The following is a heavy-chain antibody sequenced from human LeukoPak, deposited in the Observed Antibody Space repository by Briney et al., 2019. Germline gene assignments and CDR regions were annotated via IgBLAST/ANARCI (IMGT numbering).Heavy chain of an antibody. V-gene: IGHV1-18*01. D-gene: IGHD6-6*01. CDR3: ARSRSQLVLVPGH. J-gene: IGHJ4*02. Sequence: ASVKVSCKASGCTSTSYGISWVRQAPGQGLEWMGWISAYNGNTNYAQKLQGRVTMTTDTSTSTAYMELRSLRSDDTAVYYCARSRSQLVLVPGHWGQGTLVTVSS. CDR1: GCTSTSYG. CDR2: ISAYNGNT.